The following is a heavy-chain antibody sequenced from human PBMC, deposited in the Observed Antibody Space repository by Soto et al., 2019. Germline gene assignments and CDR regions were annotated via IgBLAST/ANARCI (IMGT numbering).Heavy chain of an antibody. J-gene: IGHJ4*02. CDR2: IKAYSGNT. CDR1: GYTFSTST. V-gene: IGHV1-18*04. D-gene: IGHD4-17*01. Sequence: LVQSGAEAKKPGTSVKVSCKASGYTFSTSTISWVRQAPGQGLEWLGWIKAYSGNTNHAPKLQGRVTMTTDTSTSTAYLELRSMTNDDTAMYYCAIANYGDDDYWGQGTLVTVSP. CDR3: AIANYGDDDY.